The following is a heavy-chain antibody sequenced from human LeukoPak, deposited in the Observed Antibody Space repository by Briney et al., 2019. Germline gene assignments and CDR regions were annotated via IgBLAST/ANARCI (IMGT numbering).Heavy chain of an antibody. J-gene: IGHJ3*02. CDR1: GYSISSGYY. V-gene: IGHV4-38-2*02. Sequence: SETLSLTCTVSGYSISSGYYWGWIRQPPGKGLEWIGSIYHSGSTYYNPSLKSRVTISVDTSKNQFSLKLSSVTAADTAVYYCAGYYDSSGYRELAFDIWGQGTMVTVSS. D-gene: IGHD3-22*01. CDR2: IYHSGST. CDR3: AGYYDSSGYRELAFDI.